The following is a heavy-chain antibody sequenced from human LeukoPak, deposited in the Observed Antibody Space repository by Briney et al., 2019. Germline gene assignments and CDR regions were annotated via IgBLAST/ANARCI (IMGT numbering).Heavy chain of an antibody. D-gene: IGHD6-19*01. V-gene: IGHV1-8*02. CDR3: ARGRIAVGFDP. J-gene: IGHJ5*02. CDR2: MNPNSGNT. Sequence: ASVKVSCKASGYNFPNYGISWMRQAPGQGLEWMGWMNPNSGNTGYAQKFQGRVTMTRNTSISTAYMELSSLRSEDTAVYYCARGRIAVGFDPWGQGTLVTVSS. CDR1: GYNFPNYG.